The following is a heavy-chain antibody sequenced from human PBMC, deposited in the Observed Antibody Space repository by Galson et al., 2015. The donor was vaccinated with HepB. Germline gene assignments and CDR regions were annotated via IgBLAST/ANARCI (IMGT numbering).Heavy chain of an antibody. D-gene: IGHD2-2*01. V-gene: IGHV1-8*01. CDR3: ARGVRVPAAIGVGKRAPHYYYMDV. CDR1: GYTFTSYD. J-gene: IGHJ6*03. CDR2: MNPNSGNT. Sequence: SVKVSCKASGYTFTSYDINWVRQATGQGLEWMGWMNPNSGNTGYAQKFQGRVTMTRNTSISTAYMELSSLRSEDTAVCYCARGVRVPAAIGVGKRAPHYYYMDVWGKGTTVTVSS.